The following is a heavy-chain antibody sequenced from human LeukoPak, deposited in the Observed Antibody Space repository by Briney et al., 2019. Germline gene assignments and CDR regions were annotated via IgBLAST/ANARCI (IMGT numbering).Heavy chain of an antibody. CDR2: ITTSDGNT. CDR1: GFTFSSYT. J-gene: IGHJ4*02. D-gene: IGHD5-12*01. Sequence: GGSLRLSCAASGFTFSSYTMSWVRQAPGKGLEWVSTITTSDGNTYYADSVKGRFTISRDNSKSTLYLQMNSLRAEDTAIYYCAREKLSSGFFDYWGQGTLVTVSS. V-gene: IGHV3-23*01. CDR3: AREKLSSGFFDY.